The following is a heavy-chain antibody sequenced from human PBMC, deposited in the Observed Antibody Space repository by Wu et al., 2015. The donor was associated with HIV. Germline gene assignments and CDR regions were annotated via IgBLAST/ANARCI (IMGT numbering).Heavy chain of an antibody. J-gene: IGHJ4*02. D-gene: IGHD3-9*01. CDR1: GYTFNDYY. V-gene: IGHV1-2*02. Sequence: QVQLVQSGAEVTKPGASMKVSCKASGYTFNDYYIQWVRQAPGQGLEWMGWINPNSGGTNYAQNFEDRVTMTRDTSITTVYMELSSLRSDDTAVYYCARDKRGYDVLTGYYIYFDNWGQGTLVTVSA. CDR3: ARDKRGYDVLTGYYIYFDN. CDR2: INPNSGGT.